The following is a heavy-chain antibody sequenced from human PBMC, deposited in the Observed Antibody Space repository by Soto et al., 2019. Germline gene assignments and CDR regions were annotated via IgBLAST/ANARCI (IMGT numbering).Heavy chain of an antibody. CDR3: ARRKSYSSNYYYYYGMDV. CDR2: IYYSGST. V-gene: IGHV4-39*01. CDR1: GGSISSSSYY. Sequence: SETLSLTCTVSGGSISSSSYYWSWIRQPPGKGLEWIGSIYYSGSTYYNPSLKSRVTISVDTSKNQFSLKLSSVTAADTAVYYCARRKSYSSNYYYYYGMDVWGQGTTVTVSS. J-gene: IGHJ6*02. D-gene: IGHD6-19*01.